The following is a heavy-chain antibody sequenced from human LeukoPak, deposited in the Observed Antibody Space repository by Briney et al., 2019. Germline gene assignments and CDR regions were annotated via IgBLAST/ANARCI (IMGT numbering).Heavy chain of an antibody. CDR1: GGTFSSYA. V-gene: IGHV1-69*06. CDR3: ALGPRDIVATSHFDY. J-gene: IGHJ4*02. CDR2: IIPIFGTA. Sequence: GSSVKVSCKASGGTFSSYAISWVRQAPGQGLEWMGGIIPIFGTANYAQKFQGRVTITADKSTSTAYMELSSLRSEDTAVYYCALGPRDIVATSHFDYWAREPWSPSPQ. D-gene: IGHD5-12*01.